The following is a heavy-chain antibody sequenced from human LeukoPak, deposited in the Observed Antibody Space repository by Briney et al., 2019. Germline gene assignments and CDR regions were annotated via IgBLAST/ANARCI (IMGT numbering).Heavy chain of an antibody. Sequence: SMKVSCKASGGTFSSHAISWVRQAPGQGLEWMGGIIPIFGTANYAQKFQGRVTITADESTSTAYMELSSLRSEDTAVYYCARGGATVTAHFDYWGQGTLVTVSS. D-gene: IGHD4-17*01. CDR2: IIPIFGTA. CDR1: GGTFSSHA. V-gene: IGHV1-69*13. J-gene: IGHJ4*02. CDR3: ARGGATVTAHFDY.